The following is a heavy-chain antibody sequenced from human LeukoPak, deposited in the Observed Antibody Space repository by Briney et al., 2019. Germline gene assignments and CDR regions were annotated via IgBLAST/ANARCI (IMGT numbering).Heavy chain of an antibody. CDR2: TDTSGNYI. V-gene: IGHV3-21*06. J-gene: IGHJ3*02. CDR1: GFTFSNYG. Sequence: RGSLRLSCEASGFTFSNYGMNWVRQATGQGLEWVSFTDTSGNYIYYGDSVKGRFTISRDNARNLLFLQMNGLRAEDTAVYYCARGRSITLLRGVAMSDGFDIWGQGAMVVVSS. D-gene: IGHD3-10*01. CDR3: ARGRSITLLRGVAMSDGFDI.